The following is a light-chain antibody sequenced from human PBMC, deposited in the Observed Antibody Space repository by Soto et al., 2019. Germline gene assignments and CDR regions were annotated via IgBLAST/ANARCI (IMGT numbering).Light chain of an antibody. J-gene: IGKJ1*01. CDR2: KAS. V-gene: IGKV1-5*03. Sequence: DIQMTQSPSTLSGSVGDRVTITGRASQTISSWLAWYQQKPGKAPKLLIYKASTLKSGVPSRFSGSGSGTEFTLTISSLQPDDFATYYCQQYNSYWGTFGQGTKVDIK. CDR3: QQYNSYWGT. CDR1: QTISSW.